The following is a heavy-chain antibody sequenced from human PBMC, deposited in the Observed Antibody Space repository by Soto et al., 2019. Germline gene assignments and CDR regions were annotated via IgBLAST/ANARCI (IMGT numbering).Heavy chain of an antibody. CDR3: ARGVVVVPAATYYFDY. CDR2: IYHSGST. Sequence: SETLSLTCAVSGGSISSGGYSLSWIRQPPGKGLEWIGYIYHSGSTYYNPSLKSRVTISVDRSKNQFSLKLSSVTAADTAVYYCARGVVVVPAATYYFDYWGQGTLVTVSS. V-gene: IGHV4-30-2*01. D-gene: IGHD2-2*01. CDR1: GGSISSGGYS. J-gene: IGHJ4*02.